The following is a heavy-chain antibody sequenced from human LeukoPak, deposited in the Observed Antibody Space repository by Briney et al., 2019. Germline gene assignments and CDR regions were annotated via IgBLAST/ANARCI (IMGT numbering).Heavy chain of an antibody. CDR3: AKDCSGGSCFDY. J-gene: IGHJ4*02. D-gene: IGHD2-15*01. CDR2: INSDGSIT. Sequence: GGSLRLSCAASEFTFSIYWMHWVRQAPGKGLVWVSRINSDGSITNYADSVKGRFTISRDNAKNTLYLQMNSLRAEDTAVYYCAKDCSGGSCFDYWGQGTLVTVSS. CDR1: EFTFSIYW. V-gene: IGHV3-74*01.